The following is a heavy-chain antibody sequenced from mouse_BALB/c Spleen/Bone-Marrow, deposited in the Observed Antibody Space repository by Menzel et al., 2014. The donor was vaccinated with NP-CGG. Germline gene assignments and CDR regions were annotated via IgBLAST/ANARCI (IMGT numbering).Heavy chain of an antibody. Sequence: EVKLVESGGGLVQPGGSLRLSCATSGFTFTDYYMSWVRQPPGKALEWLGFIRNKANGYTTEYSASVKGRFTISRDNSQTILYLQMNTLRAGDSATYYCTSLLTFHAMDYWGQGTSVTVSS. V-gene: IGHV7-3*02. CDR2: IRNKANGYTT. J-gene: IGHJ4*01. D-gene: IGHD4-1*01. CDR1: GFTFTDYY. CDR3: TSLLTFHAMDY.